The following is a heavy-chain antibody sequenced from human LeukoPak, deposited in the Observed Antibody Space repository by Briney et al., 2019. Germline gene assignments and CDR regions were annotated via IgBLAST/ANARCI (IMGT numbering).Heavy chain of an antibody. Sequence: SETLSLTCTVSGGSISSYYWSWIRQPPGKGLEWIGYIYYSGYTNYNPSLKSRVTISVDTSKNQFSLKLSSVTAADTAVYYCARTTTVRGTYYMDVWGKGTTVTISS. V-gene: IGHV4-59*01. D-gene: IGHD3-10*01. J-gene: IGHJ6*03. CDR3: ARTTTVRGTYYMDV. CDR1: GGSISSYY. CDR2: IYYSGYT.